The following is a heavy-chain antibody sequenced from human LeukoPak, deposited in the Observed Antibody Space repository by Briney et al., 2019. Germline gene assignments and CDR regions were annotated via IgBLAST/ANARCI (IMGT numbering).Heavy chain of an antibody. Sequence: SETLSLTCAVYGGSFSGYYWRWIRQPAGKGLEWIGEINHSGSTNYNPSLKSRVTISVDTSKNQFSLKLSSVTAADTAVYYCARTARLDIVVVPAASFDYWGQGTLVTVSS. J-gene: IGHJ4*02. D-gene: IGHD2-2*03. CDR2: INHSGST. CDR1: GGSFSGYY. V-gene: IGHV4-34*01. CDR3: ARTARLDIVVVPAASFDY.